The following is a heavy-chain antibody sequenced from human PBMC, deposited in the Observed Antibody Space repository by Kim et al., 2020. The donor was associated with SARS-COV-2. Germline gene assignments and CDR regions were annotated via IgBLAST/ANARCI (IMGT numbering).Heavy chain of an antibody. V-gene: IGHV4-31*02. Sequence: NPSLKSRVTISVDTSKNQFSLKLSSVTAADTAVYYCAREGNMVRGGGLDYWGQGTLVTVSS. CDR3: AREGNMVRGGGLDY. J-gene: IGHJ4*02. D-gene: IGHD3-10*01.